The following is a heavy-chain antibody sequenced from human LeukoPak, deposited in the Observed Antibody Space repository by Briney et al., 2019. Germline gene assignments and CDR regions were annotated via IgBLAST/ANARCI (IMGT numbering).Heavy chain of an antibody. CDR2: IYHSGST. CDR3: ASSRWAAIGY. D-gene: IGHD2-2*01. Sequence: SETLSLTCAVTGYTISSGYYWGWIRQPPGKGLEWIGSIYHSGSTYYNPSLKSRVTISFDTSKNQFSLKLSSVAAAYTAVYYCASSRWAAIGYWGQGTLVTVSS. CDR1: GYTISSGYY. V-gene: IGHV4-38-2*01. J-gene: IGHJ4*02.